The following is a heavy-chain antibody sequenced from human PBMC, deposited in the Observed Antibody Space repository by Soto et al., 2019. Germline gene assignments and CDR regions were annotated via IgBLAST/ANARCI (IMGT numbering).Heavy chain of an antibody. V-gene: IGHV4-59*01. Sequence: SETLSLTCTASGGSISSYYWSWIRQPPGKGLEWIGYIYYSGSTNYNPSLKSRVTISVDTSKNQFSLKLSSVTAADTAVYYCARDVTIFGVVTISHWFDPWGQGTLVTVSS. CDR1: GGSISSYY. D-gene: IGHD3-3*01. CDR2: IYYSGST. CDR3: ARDVTIFGVVTISHWFDP. J-gene: IGHJ5*02.